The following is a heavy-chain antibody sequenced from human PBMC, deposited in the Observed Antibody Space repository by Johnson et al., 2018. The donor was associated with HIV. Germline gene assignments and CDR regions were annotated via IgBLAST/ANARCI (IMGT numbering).Heavy chain of an antibody. CDR3: ARERTWDYSAFDI. D-gene: IGHD1-7*01. CDR2: ISYDASNK. V-gene: IGHV3-30*04. Sequence: QMQLVESGGGVVQPGRSLRLSCAASGFTFSSYAMHWVRQAPGKGLEWVAVISYDASNKYYADSVKGRFTISRDNSKNTLYLQMNSLRPEDTAVYYCARERTWDYSAFDIWGQGTMVTVSS. CDR1: GFTFSSYA. J-gene: IGHJ3*02.